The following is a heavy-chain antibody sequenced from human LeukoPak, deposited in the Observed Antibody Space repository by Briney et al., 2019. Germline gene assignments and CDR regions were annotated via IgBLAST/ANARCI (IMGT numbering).Heavy chain of an antibody. D-gene: IGHD5-24*01. J-gene: IGHJ6*02. V-gene: IGHV3-7*01. CDR2: IKQDGSAK. Sequence: GGSLRLSCAASGFTFSTYWMTWVRQAPGKGLEWVANIKQDGSAKYYVDSVKGRFTISRDNAKNSLYLQMNSLRDDDTAVYYCARVWQLGVWGQGTAVTVSS. CDR3: ARVWQLGV. CDR1: GFTFSTYW.